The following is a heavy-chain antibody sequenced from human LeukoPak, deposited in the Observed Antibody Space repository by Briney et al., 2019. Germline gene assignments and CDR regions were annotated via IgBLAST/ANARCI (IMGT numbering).Heavy chain of an antibody. D-gene: IGHD5-18*01. CDR3: GYSYGLNWFDP. V-gene: IGHV4-39*07. CDR1: GGSISSSSHY. Sequence: SETLSLTCTVSGGSISSSSHYWGWIRQPPGKGLEWIGSIYYSGSTYYNPSLKSRVTISVDTSKNQFSLKLSSVTAADTAVYYCGYSYGLNWFDPWGQGTLVTVSS. CDR2: IYYSGST. J-gene: IGHJ5*02.